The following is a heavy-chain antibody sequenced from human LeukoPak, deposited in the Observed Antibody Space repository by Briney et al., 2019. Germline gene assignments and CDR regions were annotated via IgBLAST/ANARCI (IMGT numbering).Heavy chain of an antibody. CDR2: ISYDGNYK. Sequence: GRSLRLSCAASGFTFSDYAMHWVRQAPGKGLEWVAVISYDGNYKYSADSMKGRFTVSRDNSKNMLYLQMNSLRPEDTAVYYCTRDPLTDCSGGSCYSEGFDPWGQGTLVTVSS. CDR1: GFTFSDYA. V-gene: IGHV3-30-3*01. CDR3: TRDPLTDCSGGSCYSEGFDP. J-gene: IGHJ5*02. D-gene: IGHD2-15*01.